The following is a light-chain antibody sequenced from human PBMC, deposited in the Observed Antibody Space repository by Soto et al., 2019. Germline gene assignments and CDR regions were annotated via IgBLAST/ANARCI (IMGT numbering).Light chain of an antibody. J-gene: IGKJ1*01. CDR3: HKYNSSPWT. CDR2: AAS. V-gene: IGKV1-27*01. Sequence: DIQMTQSPSSLSASVGDRVTITCRASQGMSNPLAWYQQTPEKVHKLLIYAASTLQSGIPSPFSGSGAETDFALPSSSLQLEDVGTYYCHKYNSSPWTFGQGT. CDR1: QGMSNP.